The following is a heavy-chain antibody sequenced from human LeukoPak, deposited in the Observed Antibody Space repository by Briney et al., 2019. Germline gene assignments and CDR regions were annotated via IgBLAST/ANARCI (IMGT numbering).Heavy chain of an antibody. CDR2: ISGDGGST. Sequence: GGSLRLSCAASGFTFDDYAMHWVRQAPGKGLEWVSLISGDGGSTYYADSVKGRFTISRDNSKNSLYLQMNSLRAEDTALYYCAKGRRHGYNYNYFDCWGQGTLVTVSS. V-gene: IGHV3-43*02. D-gene: IGHD5-24*01. J-gene: IGHJ4*02. CDR1: GFTFDDYA. CDR3: AKGRRHGYNYNYFDC.